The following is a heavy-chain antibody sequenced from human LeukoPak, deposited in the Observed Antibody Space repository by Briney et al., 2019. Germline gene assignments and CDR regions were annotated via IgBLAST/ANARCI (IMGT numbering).Heavy chain of an antibody. CDR2: ISACNGNT. CDR3: ATRGMATKNRYYYYYYMDV. Sequence: GASVKVSCKASGYTFTSYGISWVRQAPGQGLEWMGWISACNGNTNYAQKLQGRVTMTTDTSTSTVYMELSSLRSEDTAVYYCATRGMATKNRYYYYYYMDVWGKGTTVTVSS. J-gene: IGHJ6*03. D-gene: IGHD5-24*01. V-gene: IGHV1-18*01. CDR1: GYTFTSYG.